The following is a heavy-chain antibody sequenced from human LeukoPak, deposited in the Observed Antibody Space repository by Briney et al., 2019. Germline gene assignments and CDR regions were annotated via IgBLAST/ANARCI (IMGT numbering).Heavy chain of an antibody. CDR1: GGSISSGGYY. J-gene: IGHJ4*02. Sequence: PSETLSLTCTVSGGSISSGGYYWSWIRQHPGKGLEWIGYIYYSGSTNYNPSLKSRVTISVDTSKNQFSLKLSSVTAADTAVYYCATSLGEGSGWYGYWGQGTLVTVSS. V-gene: IGHV4-61*08. CDR2: IYYSGST. D-gene: IGHD6-19*01. CDR3: ATSLGEGSGWYGY.